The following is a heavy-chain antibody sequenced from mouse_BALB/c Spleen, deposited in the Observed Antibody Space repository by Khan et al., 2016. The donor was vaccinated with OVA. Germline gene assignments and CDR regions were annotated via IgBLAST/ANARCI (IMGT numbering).Heavy chain of an antibody. D-gene: IGHD2-10*01. CDR3: ARHPYFSYVIVY. V-gene: IGHV9-3-1*01. J-gene: IGHJ4*01. CDR2: INTYTGEP. CDR1: GYTFTNYG. Sequence: QIQLVQSGPELKKPGETVKISCKASGYTFTNYGMNWVKQTPGKGLKWMGWINTYTGEPTYADDFTGRFAFSLDTSASTAYLQISNLKNEDTATYFGARHPYFSYVIVYWGQGTSVTVSS.